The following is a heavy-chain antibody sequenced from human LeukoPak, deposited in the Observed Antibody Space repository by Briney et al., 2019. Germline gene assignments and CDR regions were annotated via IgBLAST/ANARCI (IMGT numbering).Heavy chain of an antibody. CDR3: ARDSGWGNDY. Sequence: PGGSLRLSCAASGFTFSSNWMNWVRQAPGKGPEWVANIKQDGSEKYYVDSVKGRFTISRDNAKNSVYLQMNSLRAEDTAVYYCARDSGWGNDYWGQGTLVTVSS. J-gene: IGHJ4*02. D-gene: IGHD6-19*01. CDR2: IKQDGSEK. V-gene: IGHV3-7*01. CDR1: GFTFSSNW.